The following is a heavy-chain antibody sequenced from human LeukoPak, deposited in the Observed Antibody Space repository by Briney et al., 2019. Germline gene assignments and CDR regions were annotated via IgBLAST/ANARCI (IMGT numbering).Heavy chain of an antibody. J-gene: IGHJ6*03. D-gene: IGHD1-26*01. Sequence: GESLQISCKGSGNTFSNYWIAWVRQMPGKGLEVMGFIYPGDSDTRYSPSFEGQVPISVDKSIAAAYLHWNSLKASDTAMYYCAREGSGSYYHYYYYMDVWGKGTTVTVSS. CDR2: IYPGDSDT. CDR3: AREGSGSYYHYYYYMDV. CDR1: GNTFSNYW. V-gene: IGHV5-51*01.